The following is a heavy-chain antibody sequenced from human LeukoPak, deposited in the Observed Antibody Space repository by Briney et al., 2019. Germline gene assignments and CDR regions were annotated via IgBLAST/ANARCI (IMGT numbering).Heavy chain of an antibody. CDR2: ISWNSGSI. V-gene: IGHV3-9*01. CDR3: VKDGDGGSSSWYFDY. J-gene: IGHJ4*02. D-gene: IGHD6-13*01. CDR1: GFTFDDYA. Sequence: PGGSLRLSCAASGFTFDDYAMHWVRQAPGKGLEWVSGISWNSGSIGYADSVKGRFTISRDNAKNSLYLQMNSLRAEDTALYYCVKDGDGGSSSWYFDYWGQGTLVTVSS.